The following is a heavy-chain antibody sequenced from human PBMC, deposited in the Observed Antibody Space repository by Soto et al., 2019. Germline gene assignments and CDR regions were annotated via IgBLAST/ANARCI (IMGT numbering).Heavy chain of an antibody. CDR2: IYSGGST. D-gene: IGHD1-7*01. V-gene: IGHV3-66*01. CDR3: ARAITGTTPGNRLYYYCYYMDV. CDR1: GFTVSSNY. J-gene: IGHJ6*03. Sequence: PGGSLRLSCAASGFTVSSNYMSWVRQAPGKGLEWVSVIYSGGSTYYADSVKGRFTISRDNSKNTLYLQMNSLRAEDTAVYYCARAITGTTPGNRLYYYCYYMDVWGKGTTVTVSS.